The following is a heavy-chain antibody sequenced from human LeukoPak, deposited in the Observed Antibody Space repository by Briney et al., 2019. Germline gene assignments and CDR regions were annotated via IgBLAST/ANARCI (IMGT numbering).Heavy chain of an antibody. D-gene: IGHD2-2*01. Sequence: SETLSLTCTVSGGSISSSSYYWGWLRQPPGKGLEWIGSIYYSGSTYYNPSLKSRVTMSVDTSKNQFSLKLSSVTATDTALYYCARQTLSDTIDYWGQGTLLTVSS. CDR1: GGSISSSSYY. J-gene: IGHJ4*02. CDR3: ARQTLSDTIDY. V-gene: IGHV4-39*01. CDR2: IYYSGST.